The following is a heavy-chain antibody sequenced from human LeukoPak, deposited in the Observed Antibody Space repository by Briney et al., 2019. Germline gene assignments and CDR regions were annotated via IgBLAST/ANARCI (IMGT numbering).Heavy chain of an antibody. D-gene: IGHD1-26*01. V-gene: IGHV4-61*02. CDR1: GGSISSGSYY. J-gene: IGHJ4*02. Sequence: PSETLSLTCTVSGGSISSGSYYWRWLRQPAGKGREWLGRIYTSGSNNYNPSLKSRVIITVDTSKNQFSLKLSSVTAADTAVYYCARDTSDYSGSYFDYWGQGTLVTVSS. CDR2: IYTSGSN. CDR3: ARDTSDYSGSYFDY.